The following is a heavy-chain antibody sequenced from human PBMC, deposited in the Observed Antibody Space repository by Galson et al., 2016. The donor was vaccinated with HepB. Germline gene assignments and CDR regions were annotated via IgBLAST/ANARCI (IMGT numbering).Heavy chain of an antibody. D-gene: IGHD2-15*01. Sequence: SLRLSCAASGFTFDDYAMHWVRQAPGKGLEWVSGISWNSGSIGYADSVKGRFTISRDNAKNSLYLQMNSLRAEDTALYYCAKDTSGGDFDYWGQGTLVNVSS. V-gene: IGHV3-9*01. J-gene: IGHJ4*02. CDR2: ISWNSGSI. CDR3: AKDTSGGDFDY. CDR1: GFTFDDYA.